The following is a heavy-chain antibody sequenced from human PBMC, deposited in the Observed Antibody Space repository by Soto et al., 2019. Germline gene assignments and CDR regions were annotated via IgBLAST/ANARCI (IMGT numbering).Heavy chain of an antibody. D-gene: IGHD6-19*01. V-gene: IGHV1-8*01. Sequence: ASVKVSCKASGYTFTSYEINWVRQATGQGLEWMGWMNPNSGNTGYAQKFQGRVTMTRNTSISTAYMELSSLRSEDTAVYYCARGIAVAGIMGVDYWGQGTLVTVSS. CDR1: GYTFTSYE. CDR3: ARGIAVAGIMGVDY. CDR2: MNPNSGNT. J-gene: IGHJ4*02.